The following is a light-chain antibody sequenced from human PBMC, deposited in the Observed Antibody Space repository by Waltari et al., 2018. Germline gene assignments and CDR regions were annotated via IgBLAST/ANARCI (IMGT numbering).Light chain of an antibody. J-gene: IGKJ4*02. V-gene: IGKV1-8*01. Sequence: AIRMTQSPSSFSASTGDRVTITCRASQGISSYLAWYQQKPWKAPKLRIYAASTLQSGVPSRVSGSGSGTDFTITSSWLQSEDVASYYWQQYYSYPTFGGGTKVEIK. CDR1: QGISSY. CDR3: QQYYSYPT. CDR2: AAS.